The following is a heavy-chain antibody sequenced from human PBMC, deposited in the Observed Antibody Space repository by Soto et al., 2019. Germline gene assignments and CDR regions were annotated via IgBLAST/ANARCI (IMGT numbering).Heavy chain of an antibody. V-gene: IGHV3-30-3*01. CDR1: GFTFRSYA. CDR2: ISYDGSNK. D-gene: IGHD6-13*01. Sequence: LRLSCSASGFTFRSYAMHWVRQAPGKGLEWVAVISYDGSNKYYADSVKGRFTISRDNSKNTLYLQMNSLRAEDTAVYYCARWGGIAAAGTPFDYWGQGTLVTVSS. J-gene: IGHJ4*02. CDR3: ARWGGIAAAGTPFDY.